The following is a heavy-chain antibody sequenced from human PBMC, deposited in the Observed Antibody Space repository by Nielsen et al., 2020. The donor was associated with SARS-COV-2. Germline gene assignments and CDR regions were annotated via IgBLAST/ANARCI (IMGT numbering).Heavy chain of an antibody. Sequence: GGSLRLSCAASGFTFSSYAMSWVRQAPGKGLEWVSAISGSGGSTYYADSVKGRFTISRDNSKNTLYLQMNSLRAEDTAVYYYAKGMGSSGWANYDYWGQGTLVTVSS. J-gene: IGHJ4*02. V-gene: IGHV3-23*01. CDR3: AKGMGSSGWANYDY. CDR2: ISGSGGST. D-gene: IGHD6-19*01. CDR1: GFTFSSYA.